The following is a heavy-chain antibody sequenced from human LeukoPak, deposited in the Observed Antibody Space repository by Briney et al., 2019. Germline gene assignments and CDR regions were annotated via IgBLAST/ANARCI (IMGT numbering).Heavy chain of an antibody. CDR1: GFTFSSYA. J-gene: IGHJ1*01. V-gene: IGHV3-33*08. D-gene: IGHD3-3*01. CDR2: IWYDGSNK. Sequence: GGSLRLSCAASGFTFSSYAMSWVRQAPGKGLEWVAVIWYDGSNKYYADSVKGRFTISRDSSKNTLYLQMNSLRAEDTAVYYCARDAGYDFWSGYYTKYFQHWGRGTLVTVSS. CDR3: ARDAGYDFWSGYYTKYFQH.